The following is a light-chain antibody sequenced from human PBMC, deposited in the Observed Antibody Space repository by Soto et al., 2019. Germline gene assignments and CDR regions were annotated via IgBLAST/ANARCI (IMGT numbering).Light chain of an antibody. CDR3: QQTYSTPPT. V-gene: IGKV1-39*01. Sequence: DIQMTQSPSSLSASVGDRVTITCRTSQSISNHLNWYQQKPGKAPKLLIYAASSLQSGVPSRFSGSGSGTDFTLTISSPQPEDFATYYCQQTYSTPPTFGQGTTLEIK. J-gene: IGKJ2*01. CDR1: QSISNH. CDR2: AAS.